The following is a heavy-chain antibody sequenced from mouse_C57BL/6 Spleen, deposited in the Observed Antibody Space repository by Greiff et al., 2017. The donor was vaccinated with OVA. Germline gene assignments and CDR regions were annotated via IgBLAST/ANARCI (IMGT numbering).Heavy chain of an antibody. V-gene: IGHV1-52*01. CDR3: ARANGSSRGYAMDY. D-gene: IGHD1-1*01. CDR1: GYTFTSYW. Sequence: QVQLQQPGAELVRPGSSVKLSCKASGYTFTSYWMHWVKQRPIQGLEWIGNIDPSDSETHYNQKFKDKATLTVDKSSSTAYMQLSSLTSEDSAVYYCARANGSSRGYAMDYWGQGTSVTVSS. J-gene: IGHJ4*01. CDR2: IDPSDSET.